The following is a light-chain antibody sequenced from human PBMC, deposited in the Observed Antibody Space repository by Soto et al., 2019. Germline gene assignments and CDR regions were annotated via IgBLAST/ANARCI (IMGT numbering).Light chain of an antibody. V-gene: IGKV1-39*01. J-gene: IGKJ5*01. CDR2: AAS. CDR1: QSISNY. Sequence: DIQMTQSPSSLSASVGDRVTITCRASQSISNYLNWYQHKPGKAPELLIYAASSLQSGVPSRFRCSESGTDFTLTINSLQPEDFATYYCQQSYTSPTFGQGTRLEIX. CDR3: QQSYTSPT.